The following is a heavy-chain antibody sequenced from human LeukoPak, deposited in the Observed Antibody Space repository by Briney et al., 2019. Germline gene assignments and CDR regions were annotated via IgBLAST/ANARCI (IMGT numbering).Heavy chain of an antibody. V-gene: IGHV1-69*10. J-gene: IGHJ5*02. Sequence: SVKVSFKASGGAFTNYAINWVRQAPGQGLEWMGGVIPILGVENYAQKFQGRVTITGDTSTSAAYMELSSLRSEDTAVYYCAIEKLGYCSSTSCYTGNGWFDPWGQGTLVTVSS. CDR3: AIEKLGYCSSTSCYTGNGWFDP. CDR1: GGAFTNYA. CDR2: VIPILGVE. D-gene: IGHD2-2*02.